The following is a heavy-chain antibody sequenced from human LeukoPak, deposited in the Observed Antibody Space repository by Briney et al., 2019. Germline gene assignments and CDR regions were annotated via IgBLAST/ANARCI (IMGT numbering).Heavy chain of an antibody. Sequence: PGGSLRLSCAASGFTFDDYAMHWVRQAPGKGLDWVSLISGDGGSTYYADSVKGRFTISRDNSKNSLYLQMNSLRTEDTALYYCAKDKRAAMVGYAFDIWGQGTMVTVSS. CDR2: ISGDGGST. V-gene: IGHV3-43*02. CDR3: AKDKRAAMVGYAFDI. CDR1: GFTFDDYA. J-gene: IGHJ3*02. D-gene: IGHD5-18*01.